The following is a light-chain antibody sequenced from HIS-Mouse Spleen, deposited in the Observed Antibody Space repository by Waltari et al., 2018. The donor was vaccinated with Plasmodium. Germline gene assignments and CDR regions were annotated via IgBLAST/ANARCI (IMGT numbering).Light chain of an antibody. CDR1: QSVSSN. J-gene: IGKJ3*01. V-gene: IGKV3-15*01. CDR3: QQYNNWSFT. Sequence: IVMTHSPSTLSVSPGERATLSCRASQSVSSNLAWYQQKPGQAPGLRNYGAATRATGIPSRFSGSGSGTEFTLTISSLQSEDFAVYYCQQYNNWSFTFGPGTKVDIK. CDR2: GAA.